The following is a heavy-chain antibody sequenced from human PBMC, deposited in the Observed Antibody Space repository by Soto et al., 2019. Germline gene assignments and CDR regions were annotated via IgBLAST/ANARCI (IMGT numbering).Heavy chain of an antibody. D-gene: IGHD5-18*01. CDR3: TNPQLYYGMDV. J-gene: IGHJ6*02. CDR1: GFTFSGSA. CDR2: IRSQANSYAT. V-gene: IGHV3-73*02. Sequence: EVQLVESGGGLVQPGGSLKLSCAASGFTFSGSAMHWVRQASGKGLEWVSRIRSQANSYATAYAASVKGRFTISRDDSKNTAYLQMNSLKTEDTVVYYCTNPQLYYGMDVWGQGTTVTVSS.